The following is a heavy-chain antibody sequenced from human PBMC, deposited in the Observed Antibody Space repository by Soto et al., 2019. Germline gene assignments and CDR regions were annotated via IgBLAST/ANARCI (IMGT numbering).Heavy chain of an antibody. V-gene: IGHV1-69*02. Sequence: QVQLVQSGAEVQKPGSSVKVSCKASGGTFSSYTISWVRQAPGQGLEWMGRIIPILGRANYEKKFQGRVTITTEKSTSTPYMELSSLRSEDTAVYYCARSFFPHPIQHWGQGTLVTVSS. CDR3: ARSFFPHPIQH. D-gene: IGHD1-26*01. J-gene: IGHJ1*01. CDR1: GGTFSSYT. CDR2: IIPILGRA.